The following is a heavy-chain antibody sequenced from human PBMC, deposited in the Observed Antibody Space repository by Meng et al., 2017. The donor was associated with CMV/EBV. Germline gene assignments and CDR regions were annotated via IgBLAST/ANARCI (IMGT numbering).Heavy chain of an antibody. V-gene: IGHV3-72*01. Sequence: CAASGFTVTAAQMDWVRQAPGKGLEWVGRISNKDYSYTTEYAASVKGRFTTSRDDSKNSVFLQMNSLKTENTAVYYCVRVWRGRWFAPWGQGTLVTVSS. J-gene: IGHJ5*02. CDR2: ISNKDYSYTT. D-gene: IGHD2-21*01. CDR3: VRVWRGRWFAP. CDR1: GFTVTAAQ.